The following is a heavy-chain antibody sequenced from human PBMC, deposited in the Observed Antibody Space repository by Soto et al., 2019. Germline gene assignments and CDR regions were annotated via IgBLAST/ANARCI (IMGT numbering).Heavy chain of an antibody. CDR2: VSGGGDRT. J-gene: IGHJ3*01. CDR3: VKDHDYSERGPT. V-gene: IGHV3-23*01. D-gene: IGHD4-4*01. CDR1: GFTFNNYA. Sequence: EVQVLESGGGLVQPGVSLRLSCAASGFTFNNYAMSWVRQAPGKGLEWVSAVSGGGDRTYYAASVKGRFTISRDMSRNTLYLQPNSLRAEDTALYYCVKDHDYSERGPTWGQVTMVTVSS.